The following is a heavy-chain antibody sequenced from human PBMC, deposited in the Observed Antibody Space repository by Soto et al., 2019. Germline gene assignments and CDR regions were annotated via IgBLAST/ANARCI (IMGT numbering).Heavy chain of an antibody. CDR1: GYTFTSYG. Sequence: GASVKVSCKASGYTFTSYGISWVRQAPGQGLEWMGWISAYNGNTNYAQKLQGRVTMTTDTSTSTAYMELRSLRSDDTAVYYCARVPPDWLTGSFFDYWGQGTLVTVSS. J-gene: IGHJ4*02. D-gene: IGHD3-9*01. CDR2: ISAYNGNT. CDR3: ARVPPDWLTGSFFDY. V-gene: IGHV1-18*01.